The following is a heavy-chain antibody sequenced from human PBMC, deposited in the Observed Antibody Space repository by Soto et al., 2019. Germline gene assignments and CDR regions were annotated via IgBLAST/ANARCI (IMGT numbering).Heavy chain of an antibody. CDR2: INHSGSP. V-gene: IGHV4-34*01. CDR1: GGSFSGYY. D-gene: IGHD3-3*01. Sequence: SETLSLTCAVYGGSFSGYYWSWIRQPPGKGLEWIGEINHSGSPNYNPSLKSRVTISVDTSKNQFSKKLSSVNAADTAVYYCERAVGRRITILGVVIRGGLDPWGQGTLVTVSS. CDR3: ERAVGRRITILGVVIRGGLDP. J-gene: IGHJ5*02.